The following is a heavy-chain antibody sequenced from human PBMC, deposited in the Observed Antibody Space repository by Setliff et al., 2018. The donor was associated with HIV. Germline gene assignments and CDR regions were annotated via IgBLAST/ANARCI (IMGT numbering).Heavy chain of an antibody. J-gene: IGHJ3*02. V-gene: IGHV4-38-2*02. D-gene: IGHD3-10*01. CDR3: VRDPPLITYGPDHPFDI. CDR1: GYSISSGYY. CDR2: IYHGGTT. Sequence: SETLSLTCAVSGYSISSGYYWGWIRQPPVKGLEWIGSIYHGGTTYYNPSLRSRVTISEDTSKNQFSLTLTSVTAADTAVYYCVRDPPLITYGPDHPFDIWGQGTMVTVSS.